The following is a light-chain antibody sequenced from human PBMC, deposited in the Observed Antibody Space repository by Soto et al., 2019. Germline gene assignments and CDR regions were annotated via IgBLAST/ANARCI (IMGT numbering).Light chain of an antibody. V-gene: IGKV3-15*01. Sequence: EIVMTQSPATPSVSPGERATLSCRASQSVSNNLAWYQQKPGQAPRLLLYFASTRATGIPARFSGSGSGTEFTLTISSLQSEDFAVYYCQQYNKWPLTFGGGTKVETK. CDR2: FAS. CDR3: QQYNKWPLT. J-gene: IGKJ4*01. CDR1: QSVSNN.